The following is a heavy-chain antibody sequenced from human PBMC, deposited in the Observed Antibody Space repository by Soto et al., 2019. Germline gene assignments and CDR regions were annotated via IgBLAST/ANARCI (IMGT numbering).Heavy chain of an antibody. Sequence: SETLSLTCTVSGGFISSNNWWTWVRQSQGRGLEWIGEIHYTGSTYYNPSLKSRVTIFADTSKNQFSLNLSSVTAADTAVYYCARHGSLFGYCTGGSCYADYWGQGTLVTVSS. J-gene: IGHJ4*02. CDR1: GGFISSNNW. CDR3: ARHGSLFGYCTGGSCYADY. V-gene: IGHV4-4*02. D-gene: IGHD2-15*01. CDR2: IHYTGST.